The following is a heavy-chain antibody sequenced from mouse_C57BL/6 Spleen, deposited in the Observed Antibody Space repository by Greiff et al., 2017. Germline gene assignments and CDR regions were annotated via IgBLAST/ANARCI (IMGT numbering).Heavy chain of an antibody. CDR1: GYAFTNYL. D-gene: IGHD1-1*01. Sequence: QVQLQQSGAELVRPGTSVKVSCKASGYAFTNYLIAWVKQRPGQGLEWIGVINPGSGGTNYNEQFKGKATLTAYKSSSTAYMQLSSLTFDDSAVYFCARWGVLREGYFDYWGQGTTLTVSS. CDR3: ARWGVLREGYFDY. CDR2: INPGSGGT. J-gene: IGHJ2*01. V-gene: IGHV1-54*01.